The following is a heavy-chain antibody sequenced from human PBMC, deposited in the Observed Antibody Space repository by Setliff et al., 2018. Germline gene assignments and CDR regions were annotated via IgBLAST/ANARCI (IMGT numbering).Heavy chain of an antibody. V-gene: IGHV1-2*02. D-gene: IGHD6-6*01. Sequence: ASVKVSCKDSGYTFSTYGISWVRQAPGQGLEWMGWINPSSGGTDDAQNFLGRVTMTRDTAISTAYMELSRLTSDDTAVYYCARAEYTSSSLYYYMDVWGKGTTVTVSS. CDR3: ARAEYTSSSLYYYMDV. CDR1: GYTFSTYG. CDR2: INPSSGGT. J-gene: IGHJ6*03.